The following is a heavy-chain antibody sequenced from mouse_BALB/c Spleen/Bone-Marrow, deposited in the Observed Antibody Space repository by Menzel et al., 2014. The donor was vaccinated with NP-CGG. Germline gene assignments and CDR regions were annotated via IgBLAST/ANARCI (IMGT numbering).Heavy chain of an antibody. D-gene: IGHD4-1*01. V-gene: IGHV1-15*01. J-gene: IGHJ3*01. CDR1: DYTFTDYE. Sequence: VQLQQSGAELVRPGASVTLSCKASDYTFTDYEMHWVKQTPVHGLEWIGAIDPETGGTAYNQKFKGKATLTADKSSSTAYMELRSLTSEDSAVYYCTRSETGPFAYWGQGTLVTVSA. CDR2: IDPETGGT. CDR3: TRSETGPFAY.